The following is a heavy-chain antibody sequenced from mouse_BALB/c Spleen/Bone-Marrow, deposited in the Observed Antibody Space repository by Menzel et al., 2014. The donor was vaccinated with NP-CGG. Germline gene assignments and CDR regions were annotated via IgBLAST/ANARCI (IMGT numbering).Heavy chain of an antibody. CDR2: IHPGSGGT. D-gene: IGHD2-4*01. J-gene: IGHJ4*01. CDR1: GYTFTDYE. Sequence: QVQLQQSWAALVRPWASVKLSCKALGYTFTDYEMHWVKQTPEHGLDWIGAIHPGSGGTAYNQKLKGKATLTADKSTSTAYMELSSMTSEDSAVYYGTRGGLRHYAMDYWGQGTSVTVSS. V-gene: IGHV1-15*01. CDR3: TRGGLRHYAMDY.